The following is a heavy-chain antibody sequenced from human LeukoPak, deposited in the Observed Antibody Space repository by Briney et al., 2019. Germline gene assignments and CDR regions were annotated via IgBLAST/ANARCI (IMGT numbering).Heavy chain of an antibody. CDR2: ISAYNGNT. CDR1: GYTSTSYG. D-gene: IGHD3-22*01. Sequence: ASVKVSCKASGYTSTSYGISWVRQAPGQGLEWMGWISAYNGNTNYAQKLQGRVTMTTDTSTSTAYMELRSLRSDDTAVYYCARDHPYYDSLDYWGQGTLVTVSS. CDR3: ARDHPYYDSLDY. J-gene: IGHJ4*02. V-gene: IGHV1-18*01.